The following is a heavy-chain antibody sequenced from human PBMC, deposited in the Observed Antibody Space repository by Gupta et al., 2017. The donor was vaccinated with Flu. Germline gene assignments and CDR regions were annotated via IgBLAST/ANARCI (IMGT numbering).Heavy chain of an antibody. D-gene: IGHD6-19*01. V-gene: IGHV3-9*01. J-gene: IGHJ4*02. CDR2: ISWNSGSI. Sequence: EVQLVESGGGLVQPGRSLRLSCAASGFTFDDYAMHWVRPAPGKGLEWVSGISWNSGSIGYADSVKGRFTISRDNAKNSLYLQMNSLRAEDTALYYCAKDHYSSGWYIGSGVDYWGQGTLVTVSS. CDR1: GFTFDDYA. CDR3: AKDHYSSGWYIGSGVDY.